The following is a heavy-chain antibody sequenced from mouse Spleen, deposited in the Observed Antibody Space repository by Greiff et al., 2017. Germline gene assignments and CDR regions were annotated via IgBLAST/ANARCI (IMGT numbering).Heavy chain of an antibody. CDR2: IYPGNSDT. CDR3: TRENGYFEGFAY. D-gene: IGHD2-3*01. J-gene: IGHJ3*01. Sequence: VQLQQSGTVLARPGASVKMSCKTSGYTFTSHWMHWVTQRPGQGLEWIGAIYPGNSDTSYNQKFKGKAKLTAVTSASTAYMELSSLTKEDAAVYYCTRENGYFEGFAYWGQGTLVTVSA. CDR1: GYTFTSHW. V-gene: IGHV1-5*01.